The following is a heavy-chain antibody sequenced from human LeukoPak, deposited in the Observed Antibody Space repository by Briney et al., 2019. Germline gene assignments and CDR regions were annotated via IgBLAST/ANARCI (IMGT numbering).Heavy chain of an antibody. CDR2: IYYSGST. V-gene: IGHV4-39*07. J-gene: IGHJ4*02. CDR1: GGSISSYY. Sequence: SETLSLTCTVSGGSISSYYWGWIRQPPGKGLEWIGSIYYSGSTYYNPSLKSRVTISVDRSKNQFSLKLSSVTAADTAVYYCARGLSSSWSRYYFDYWGQGTLVTVSS. D-gene: IGHD6-13*01. CDR3: ARGLSSSWSRYYFDY.